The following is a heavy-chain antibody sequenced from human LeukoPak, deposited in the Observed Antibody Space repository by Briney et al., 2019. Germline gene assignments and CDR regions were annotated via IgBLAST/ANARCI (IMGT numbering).Heavy chain of an antibody. V-gene: IGHV1-69*04. CDR3: ARVATYYYDSSGPFDP. Sequence: SVKVSCRASGYTFTGYYMHWVRQAPGQGLEWMGRIIPILGIANYAQKFQGRVTITADKSTSTAYMELSSLRSEDTAVYYCARVATYYYDSSGPFDPWGQGTLVTVSS. J-gene: IGHJ5*02. CDR1: GYTFTGYY. CDR2: IIPILGIA. D-gene: IGHD3-22*01.